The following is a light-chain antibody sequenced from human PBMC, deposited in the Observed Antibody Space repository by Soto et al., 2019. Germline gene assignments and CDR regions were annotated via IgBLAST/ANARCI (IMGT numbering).Light chain of an antibody. CDR2: AAS. CDR1: QSISRY. CDR3: QHYNSYSEA. Sequence: DIQMTQSPSSLSASVGDRITITCRASQSISRYLNWYQHKPGKAPKLLINAASSLERGVPSRFSGGGSGTDFTLTISSLQPDDFATYYCQHYNSYSEAFGQGTKVDIK. V-gene: IGKV1-5*01. J-gene: IGKJ1*01.